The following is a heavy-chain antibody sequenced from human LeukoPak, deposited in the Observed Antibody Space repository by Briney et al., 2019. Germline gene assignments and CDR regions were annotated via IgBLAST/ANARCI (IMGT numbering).Heavy chain of an antibody. CDR3: ARDKSLKKDIVVVPAAISLLGYYYMDV. V-gene: IGHV3-23*01. J-gene: IGHJ6*03. D-gene: IGHD2-2*01. CDR1: GFTFSSYA. Sequence: GGSLRLSCAASGFTFSSYAMSWVRQAPGKGLEWVSAISGSGGSTYYADSVKGRFTISRDNSKNTLYLQMNSLRAEDTAVYYCARDKSLKKDIVVVPAAISLLGYYYMDVWGKGTTVTVSS. CDR2: ISGSGGST.